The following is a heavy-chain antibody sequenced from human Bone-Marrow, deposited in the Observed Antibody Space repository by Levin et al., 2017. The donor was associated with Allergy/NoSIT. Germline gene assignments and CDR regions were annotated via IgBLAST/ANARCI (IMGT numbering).Heavy chain of an antibody. CDR3: ARDLNYGDNTFDF. Sequence: GASVKVSCKASGGTFGTCSYNWIRQAPGQGLEWMGRIVPVLGTTNYAQLFQGRVTMTADTSTSTAYMELSSLKSDDTAIYFCARDLNYGDNTFDFWGQGTLVTVSS. J-gene: IGHJ4*02. D-gene: IGHD4/OR15-4a*01. V-gene: IGHV1-69*08. CDR2: IVPVLGTT. CDR1: GGTFGTCS.